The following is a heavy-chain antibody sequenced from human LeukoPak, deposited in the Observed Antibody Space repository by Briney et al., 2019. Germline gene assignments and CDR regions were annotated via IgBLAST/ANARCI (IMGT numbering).Heavy chain of an antibody. CDR2: LGGSEPSP. D-gene: IGHD1-26*01. Sequence: PGGSLRLSCAASGFPFSIYAVSWVRQAPGKGLEWISLLGGSEPSPSYADSVKGRFTVSRDNSKNTLFLQMNNLRAEDTAVYYCAKDWGGSYPGNAYDVWGQGTLVTVSS. CDR1: GFPFSIYA. V-gene: IGHV3-23*01. CDR3: AKDWGGSYPGNAYDV. J-gene: IGHJ3*01.